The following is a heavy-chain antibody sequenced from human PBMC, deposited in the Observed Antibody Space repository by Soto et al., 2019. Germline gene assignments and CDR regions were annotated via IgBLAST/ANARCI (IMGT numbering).Heavy chain of an antibody. V-gene: IGHV1-69*13. J-gene: IGHJ6*02. CDR2: IIPISGTT. D-gene: IGHD2-8*01. CDR1: GDVFRSYG. CDR3: ARVRCFNGLCHTADYGMDV. Sequence: SVKVSCKASGDVFRSYGINWVRQAPGQGLEWMGGIIPISGTTNYAQKFQGRVAITADESTDTVYMELSRLGSEDTAVYFCARVRCFNGLCHTADYGMDVWGQGTTVTVSS.